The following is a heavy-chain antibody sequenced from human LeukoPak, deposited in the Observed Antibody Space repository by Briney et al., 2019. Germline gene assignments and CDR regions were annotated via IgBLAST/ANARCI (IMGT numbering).Heavy chain of an antibody. CDR2: IYYSGST. Sequence: SETLSLTCTVSGGSISSYYWSWIRQPPGKGLEWIGYIYYSGSTNYNPSLKSRVTISVDTSKNQFSLKLSSVTAADTAVYYCARHYYDSSGYGAFNIWGQGTMVTVSS. CDR1: GGSISSYY. J-gene: IGHJ3*02. D-gene: IGHD3-22*01. V-gene: IGHV4-59*08. CDR3: ARHYYDSSGYGAFNI.